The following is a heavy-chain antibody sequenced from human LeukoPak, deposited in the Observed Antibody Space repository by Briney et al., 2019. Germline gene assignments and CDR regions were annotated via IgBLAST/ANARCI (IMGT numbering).Heavy chain of an antibody. CDR2: INSDGSST. CDR1: GFTFSNYW. CDR3: AQVGATGY. D-gene: IGHD1-26*01. Sequence: GGSLRLSCAASGFTFSNYWMHWVRQAPGKGLVWVSRINSDGSSTNYADSVKGRFTISKDNARNTLYLQMNGLRAEDTAVYYCAQVGATGYWGQGTLVAVSS. V-gene: IGHV3-74*01. J-gene: IGHJ4*02.